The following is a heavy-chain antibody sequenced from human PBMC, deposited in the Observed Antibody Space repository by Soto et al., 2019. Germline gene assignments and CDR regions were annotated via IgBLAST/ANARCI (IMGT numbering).Heavy chain of an antibody. D-gene: IGHD2-2*02. CDR2: IYSSGST. CDR1: GGSISSGGYY. CDR3: ARFVRSCSGTTCYTRADV. V-gene: IGHV4-31*03. J-gene: IGHJ6*02. Sequence: PSETLSLTCTVSGGSISSGGYYWSWIRQHPGKGLEWIGFIYSSGSTNYNPSLKSRATMSVDTSKNQFSLKLRSVIVADTAVYHCARFVRSCSGTTCYTRADVWGQGTTVTVSS.